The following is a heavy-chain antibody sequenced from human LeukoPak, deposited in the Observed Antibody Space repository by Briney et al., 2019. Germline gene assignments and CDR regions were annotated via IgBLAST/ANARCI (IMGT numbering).Heavy chain of an antibody. V-gene: IGHV1-69*13. CDR2: IIPIFGTA. CDR1: GGTFSSYA. CDR3: ARDDDEKRAFDI. Sequence: SVKVSYKASGGTFSSYAISWVRQAPGQGLEWMGGIIPIFGTANYAQKFQGRVTITADESTSTAYMELSSLRSEDTAVYYCARDDDEKRAFDIWGQGTMVTVSS. J-gene: IGHJ3*02. D-gene: IGHD1-1*01.